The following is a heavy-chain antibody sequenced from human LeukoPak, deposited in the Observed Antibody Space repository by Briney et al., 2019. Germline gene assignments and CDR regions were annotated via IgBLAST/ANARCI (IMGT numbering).Heavy chain of an antibody. V-gene: IGHV5-51*01. J-gene: IGHJ6*03. D-gene: IGHD2-15*01. CDR3: ATSGGSSFFSYYMDV. CDR2: IYPGDSDT. Sequence: GESLKISCKGSGYSFTSYWIGWVRQMPGKGLEWMGIIYPGDSDTRYSPSFQGQVTISADKSISTAYLQWSSLKASDTAMYYCATSGGSSFFSYYMDVWGKGTTVTVSS. CDR1: GYSFTSYW.